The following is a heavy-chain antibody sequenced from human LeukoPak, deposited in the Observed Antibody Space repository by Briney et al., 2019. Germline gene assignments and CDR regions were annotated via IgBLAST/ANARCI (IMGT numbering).Heavy chain of an antibody. CDR1: GGSISSGGYY. D-gene: IGHD3-22*01. V-gene: IGHV4-30-4*08. CDR3: AREVISHDAFDI. CDR2: IYYSGST. Sequence: SETLSLTCTVSGGSISSGGYYWSWIRQHPGKGLEWIGYIYYSGSTYYNPSLKSRVTISVDTSKNQFSLKLSSVTAADTAVYYCAREVISHDAFDIWGQGTMVTVSS. J-gene: IGHJ3*02.